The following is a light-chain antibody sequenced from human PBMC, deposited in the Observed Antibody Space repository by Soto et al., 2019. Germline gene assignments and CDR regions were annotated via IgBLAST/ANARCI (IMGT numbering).Light chain of an antibody. CDR3: QQYGSSGT. Sequence: EIVLTHSQGTLSLSPCERATLSFSASQSVSTNYLAGYQQKPGQAPRLLIYGASNRATGIPDRFSGSGSGTDFTLTISRLEPEDFAVYYCQQYGSSGTFGQGTKV. J-gene: IGKJ1*01. V-gene: IGKV3-20*01. CDR2: GAS. CDR1: QSVSTNY.